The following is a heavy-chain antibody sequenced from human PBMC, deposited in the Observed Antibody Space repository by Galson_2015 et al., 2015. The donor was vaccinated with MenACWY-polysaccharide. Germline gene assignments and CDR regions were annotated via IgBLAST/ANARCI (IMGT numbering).Heavy chain of an antibody. CDR1: GSSFPSYW. CDR2: IYPGDSDT. CDR3: ARTNYAGLRWYYYGMDV. D-gene: IGHD4-23*01. J-gene: IGHJ6*02. V-gene: IGHV5-51*01. Sequence: QSGAEVKKPGESLKISCEGSGSSFPSYWIAWVRQMPGKGLEWMGIIYPGDSDTRYSPSFQGQVTISADKSISTAYLQWSSLKASGTAMYYCARTNYAGLRWYYYGMDVWGRGTTVTVSS.